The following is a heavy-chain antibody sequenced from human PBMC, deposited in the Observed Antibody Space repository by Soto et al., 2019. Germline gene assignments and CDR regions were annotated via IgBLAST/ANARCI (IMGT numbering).Heavy chain of an antibody. CDR1: GGSFSGYY. D-gene: IGHD5-18*01. CDR2: INHSGST. J-gene: IGHJ3*02. Sequence: SDSLALTCAVFGGSFSGYYWSWIRQPPGKGLEWIGEINHSGSTNYNPSLKSRVTISVDTSKNQFSLKLSSVTAADTAVYYCARGAVWLPNGSDIWGQGTMVTVSS. CDR3: ARGAVWLPNGSDI. V-gene: IGHV4-34*01.